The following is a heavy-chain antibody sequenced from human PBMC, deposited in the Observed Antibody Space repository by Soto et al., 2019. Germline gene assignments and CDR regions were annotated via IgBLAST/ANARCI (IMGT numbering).Heavy chain of an antibody. CDR2: IFYTGVT. Sequence: WTWIRQAPGTGLEYIGYIFYTGVTNYNPSLSSRVTISLDTSKNHFSLKLNSMTAADTAVDYCVRVLDSSWYADLWGRGTLVTVSS. CDR3: VRVLDSSWYADL. V-gene: IGHV4-61*03. J-gene: IGHJ2*01. D-gene: IGHD3-22*01.